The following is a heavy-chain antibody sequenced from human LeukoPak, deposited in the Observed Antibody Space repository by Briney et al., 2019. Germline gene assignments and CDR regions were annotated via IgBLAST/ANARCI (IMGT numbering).Heavy chain of an antibody. CDR3: ATGTVQGIDY. V-gene: IGHV1-69*04. J-gene: IGHJ4*02. CDR1: GGTFSSYA. Sequence: SVKVSCKASGGTFSSYAISWVRQAPGQGLESMGRIIPIFGIANYAQKFQGRVTITADKSTSTAYMELSSLRSEDTAVYYCATGTVQGIDYWGQGTLVTVSS. D-gene: IGHD1-1*01. CDR2: IIPIFGIA.